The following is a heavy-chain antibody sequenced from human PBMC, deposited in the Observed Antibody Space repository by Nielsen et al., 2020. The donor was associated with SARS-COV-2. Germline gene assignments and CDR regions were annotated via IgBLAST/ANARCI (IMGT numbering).Heavy chain of an antibody. CDR1: GGSFSGYY. CDR3: AGRQIRPPTKQGGVVVPAMDDY. D-gene: IGHD2-2*01. V-gene: IGHV4-34*01. Sequence: SETLSLTCAVYGGSFSGYYWSWIRQPPGKGLEWIGEINHSGSTNYNPSLKSRVTISVDKSKNQFSLKRSSVTAADTAVYYCAGRQIRPPTKQGGVVVPAMDDYWGQGTLVTVSS. CDR2: INHSGST. J-gene: IGHJ4*02.